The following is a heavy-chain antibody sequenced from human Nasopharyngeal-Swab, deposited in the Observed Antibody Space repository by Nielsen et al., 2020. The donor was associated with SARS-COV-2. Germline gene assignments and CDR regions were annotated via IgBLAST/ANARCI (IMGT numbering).Heavy chain of an antibody. V-gene: IGHV1-2*04. CDR2: INPNSGGT. D-gene: IGHD2-2*01. J-gene: IGHJ6*03. Sequence: WVRQAPGQGLEWMGWINPNSGGTNYAQKFQGWVTMTRDTSISTAYMELSRLRSDDTAVYYCARAAKGYCSSTSCYSIPEYYYYYMDVWSKGTTVTVSS. CDR3: ARAAKGYCSSTSCYSIPEYYYYYMDV.